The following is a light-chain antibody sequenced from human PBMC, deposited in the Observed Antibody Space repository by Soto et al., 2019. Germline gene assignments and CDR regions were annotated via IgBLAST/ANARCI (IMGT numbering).Light chain of an antibody. CDR3: QQRSNWPPVIT. CDR2: DAS. CDR1: QSFSSY. V-gene: IGKV3-11*01. J-gene: IGKJ5*01. Sequence: EIVLTQSPATLSLSPGERATLSCRASQSFSSYLAWYQQKPGQAPRLLIYDASKRATGIPASLSGRGSGTDLTLNISSLEPEDFAVYYCQQRSNWPPVITFGQGTRLEIK.